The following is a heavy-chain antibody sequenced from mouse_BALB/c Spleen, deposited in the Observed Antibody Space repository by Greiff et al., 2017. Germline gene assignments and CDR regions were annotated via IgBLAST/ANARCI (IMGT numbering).Heavy chain of an antibody. J-gene: IGHJ1*01. CDR1: GFTFSSYT. Sequence: EVKLQESGGGLVQPGGSLKLSCAASGFTFSSYTMSWVRQTPEKRLEWVAYISNGGGSTYYPDTLKGRFTISRDNAKNTLYLQMSSLKSEDTAMYYCARRYYGSSYWYFDVWGAGTTVTVSS. CDR3: ARRYYGSSYWYFDV. V-gene: IGHV5-12-2*01. CDR2: ISNGGGST. D-gene: IGHD1-1*01.